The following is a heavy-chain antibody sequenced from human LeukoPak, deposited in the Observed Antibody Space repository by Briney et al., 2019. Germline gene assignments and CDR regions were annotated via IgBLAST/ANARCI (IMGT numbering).Heavy chain of an antibody. Sequence: SVKVSCKASGGTFSSYAISWVRQAPGQGLEWMGRIIPILGIANYAQKFQGRITITADKSTSTAYMELSSLRSEDTAVYYCARRLVEMATIGLYYYYGMDVWGQGTTVTVSS. CDR2: IIPILGIA. CDR1: GGTFSSYA. D-gene: IGHD5-24*01. J-gene: IGHJ6*02. V-gene: IGHV1-69*04. CDR3: ARRLVEMATIGLYYYYGMDV.